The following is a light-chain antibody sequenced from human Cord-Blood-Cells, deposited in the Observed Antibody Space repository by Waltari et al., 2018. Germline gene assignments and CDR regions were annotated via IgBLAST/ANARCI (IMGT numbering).Light chain of an antibody. Sequence: LSASVGDRVTITCRASQSISSYLNWYQQKPGKAPKLLIYAASSLQSGVPSRFSGSGSGTDFTLTISSLQPEDFATYYCQQSYSTLTWTFGQGTKVEIK. J-gene: IGKJ1*01. CDR3: QQSYSTLTWT. CDR2: AAS. V-gene: IGKV1-39*01. CDR1: QSISSY.